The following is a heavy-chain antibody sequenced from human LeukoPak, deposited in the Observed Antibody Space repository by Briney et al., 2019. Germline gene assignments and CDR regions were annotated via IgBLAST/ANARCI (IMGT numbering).Heavy chain of an antibody. V-gene: IGHV3-7*05. CDR1: GFTFSSYW. J-gene: IGHJ4*02. D-gene: IGHD3-22*01. Sequence: PGGSLRLSCGASGFTFSSYWMSWVRQAPGKGLEWVANINQDGSERYYVDSVKGRFTISRDNAENSLYLQMNSLRAEDTAVYYCARDGYYYDSSGYYYYFDYWGQGTLVTVSS. CDR2: INQDGSER. CDR3: ARDGYYYDSSGYYYYFDY.